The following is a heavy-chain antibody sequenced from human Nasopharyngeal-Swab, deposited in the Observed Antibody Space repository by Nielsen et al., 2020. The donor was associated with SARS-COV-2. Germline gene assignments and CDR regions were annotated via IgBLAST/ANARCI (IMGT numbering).Heavy chain of an antibody. CDR3: ARTAAAGGDYYYYGMDV. J-gene: IGHJ6*02. Sequence: ASVKVSCKASGYTFTSYYMHWVRQAPGQGLEWMGRINPNSGGINYAQKFQGRVTMTRDTSISTAYMELSRLRSDDTAVYYCARTAAAGGDYYYYGMDVWGQGTTVTVSS. D-gene: IGHD6-13*01. V-gene: IGHV1-2*06. CDR2: INPNSGGI. CDR1: GYTFTSYY.